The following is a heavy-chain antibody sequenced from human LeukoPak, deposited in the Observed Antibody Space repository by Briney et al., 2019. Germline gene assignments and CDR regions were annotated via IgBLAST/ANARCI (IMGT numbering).Heavy chain of an antibody. D-gene: IGHD3-3*01. CDR2: INPNSGGT. CDR3: ARTKSITIFGVVITPQDVFDI. V-gene: IGHV1-2*02. Sequence: ASVKVSCKASGYTFTGYYMHWVRQAPGQGLEWMGWINPNSGGTNYAQKFQGRVTMTRDTSISTAYMELSRLRSDDTAVYYCARTKSITIFGVVITPQDVFDIWGRGTMVTVSS. CDR1: GYTFTGYY. J-gene: IGHJ3*02.